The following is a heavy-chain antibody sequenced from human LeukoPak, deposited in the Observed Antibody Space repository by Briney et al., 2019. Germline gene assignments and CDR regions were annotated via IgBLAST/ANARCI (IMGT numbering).Heavy chain of an antibody. CDR2: ISGSGGST. V-gene: IGHV3-23*01. Sequence: PGGSLRLSCAASGFTFSSYAMSWVRQAPGKGLEWVSAISGSGGSTYYADSVKGRFTISRDNSKNTLYLQMSSLRAEDTAVYYCAKDGEQWLVTRLDYWGQGTLVTVSS. D-gene: IGHD6-19*01. CDR1: GFTFSSYA. J-gene: IGHJ4*02. CDR3: AKDGEQWLVTRLDY.